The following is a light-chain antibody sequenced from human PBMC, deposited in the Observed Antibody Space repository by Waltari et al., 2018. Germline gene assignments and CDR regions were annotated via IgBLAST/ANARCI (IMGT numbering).Light chain of an antibody. V-gene: IGKV3-15*01. CDR1: QSISSK. CDR2: GAS. J-gene: IGKJ3*01. CDR3: LQYHESPPIT. Sequence: EVVMTQSPATLSVSPGESATLSCRASQSISSKLAWYQQKPGQAPRLLIYGASTRATGIPARFSGSGSGTEFTLTISSLQSEDFAVYFCLQYHESPPITFGAGTKVDMK.